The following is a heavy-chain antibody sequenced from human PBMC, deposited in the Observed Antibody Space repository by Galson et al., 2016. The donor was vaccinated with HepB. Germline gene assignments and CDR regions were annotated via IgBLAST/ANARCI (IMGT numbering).Heavy chain of an antibody. CDR1: GYSIKSGTFS. J-gene: IGHJ6*03. D-gene: IGHD3-16*01. V-gene: IGHV4-30-2*01. CDR3: ARAGGVGDYFYIDV. Sequence: TLSLTCAVSGYSIKSGTFSWIRQPPGKGLEWIGYIYHGGTTYYNPSLKSRVTISVDRSKNHFSLRLRSVTAADTAVYYCARAGGVGDYFYIDVWGKGTTVTVSS. CDR2: IYHGGTT.